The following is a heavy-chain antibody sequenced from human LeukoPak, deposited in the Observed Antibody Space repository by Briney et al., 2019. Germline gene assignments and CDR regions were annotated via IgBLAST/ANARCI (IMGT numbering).Heavy chain of an antibody. D-gene: IGHD3-22*01. CDR3: AKDHYYDSSGYYYPQNGYFDY. V-gene: IGHV3-33*06. CDR1: GFTFSSCG. CDR2: IWYDGSNK. J-gene: IGHJ4*02. Sequence: PGGSLRLSCAASGFTFSSCGMHWVRQAPGKGLEWVAVIWYDGSNKYYADSVKGRFTISRDNSKNTLYLQMNSLRAEDTAVYYCAKDHYYDSSGYYYPQNGYFDYWGQGTLVTVSS.